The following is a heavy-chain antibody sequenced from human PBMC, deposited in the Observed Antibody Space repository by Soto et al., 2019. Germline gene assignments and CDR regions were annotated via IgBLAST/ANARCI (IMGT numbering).Heavy chain of an antibody. CDR1: GGSFSGYY. D-gene: IGHD2-15*01. CDR2: INHSGST. Sequence: PSETLSLTCAVYGGSFSGYYWSWIRQPPGKGLEWIGEINHSGSTNYNPSLKSRVTISVDTSKNQFSLKLSSVTAADTAVYFGARVRESEEGVYCSGGSCDRPLDYWGQGTLVTVSS. V-gene: IGHV4-34*01. CDR3: ARVRESEEGVYCSGGSCDRPLDY. J-gene: IGHJ4*02.